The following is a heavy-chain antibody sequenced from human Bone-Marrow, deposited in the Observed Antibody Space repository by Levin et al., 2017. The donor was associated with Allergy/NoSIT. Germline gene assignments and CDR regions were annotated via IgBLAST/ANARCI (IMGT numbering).Heavy chain of an antibody. Sequence: GSGPTLVKPTQTLTLTCSFSGFSVTSKGVAVAWIRQSPGKALDWLALIYWDGDERYKPSLFRRLTITRDISKTQVVLTMTNMEPGDTATSFFARQAPLPGYEFWSGYLEDWGPGILVTVSS. J-gene: IGHJ4*02. CDR1: GFSVTSKGVA. CDR2: IYWDGDE. V-gene: IGHV2-5*02. CDR3: ARQAPLPGYEFWSGYLED. D-gene: IGHD3-3*01.